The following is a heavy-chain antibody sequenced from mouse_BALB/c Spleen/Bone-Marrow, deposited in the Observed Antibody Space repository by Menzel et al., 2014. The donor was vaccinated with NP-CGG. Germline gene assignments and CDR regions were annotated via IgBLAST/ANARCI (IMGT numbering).Heavy chain of an antibody. Sequence: VQLQQSGAELVKPGASVKLSCTASGFNIKDTYMHWVKQRPEQGLEWIGRIDPANGNTKYDPNFQGKATITADTSSNTAYLQLSSLTSEDTAVYYCARDYYGYYFDYWGQGTTLTVSS. CDR1: GFNIKDTY. D-gene: IGHD1-2*01. J-gene: IGHJ2*01. CDR3: ARDYYGYYFDY. CDR2: IDPANGNT. V-gene: IGHV14-3*02.